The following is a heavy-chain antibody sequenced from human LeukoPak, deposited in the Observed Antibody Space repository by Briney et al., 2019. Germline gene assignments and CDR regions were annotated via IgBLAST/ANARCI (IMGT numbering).Heavy chain of an antibody. CDR1: GYTFTSYG. V-gene: IGHV1-18*01. CDR2: ISAYNGNT. D-gene: IGHD6-19*01. J-gene: IGHJ4*02. Sequence: ASVKVSCMASGYTFTSYGISRVRQAPGQGLEWMGWISAYNGNTNYAQKLQGRVTMTTDTSTGTAYMELRSLRSDDTAVYYCARDEGIAVAGTMGYWGQGTLVTVSS. CDR3: ARDEGIAVAGTMGY.